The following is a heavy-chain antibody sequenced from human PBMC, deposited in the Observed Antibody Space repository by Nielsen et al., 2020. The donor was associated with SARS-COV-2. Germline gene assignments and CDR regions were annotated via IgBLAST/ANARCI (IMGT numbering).Heavy chain of an antibody. D-gene: IGHD3-10*01. CDR2: MWYHGGDE. V-gene: IGHV3-33*03. J-gene: IGHJ4*02. CDR3: AKDPRNGLVRGVIIDY. Sequence: GESLKISCEASGFTLSSHGMHWVRQPPGKGLEWVAHMWYHGGDENYADSVRGRFTISRDLSKNTVYLQMSSLRVEDTAVYYCAKDPRNGLVRGVIIDYWGQGTLVTVSS. CDR1: GFTLSSHG.